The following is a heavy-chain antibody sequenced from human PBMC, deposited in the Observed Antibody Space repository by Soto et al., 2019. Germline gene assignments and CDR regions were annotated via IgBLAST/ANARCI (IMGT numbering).Heavy chain of an antibody. V-gene: IGHV1-69*13. J-gene: IGHJ4*02. CDR2: IIPIIGTP. CDR1: GGTFSSYA. CDR3: ARDLEFRHGHISHLDC. D-gene: IGHD2-21*01. Sequence: SVKVSCKASGGTFSSYAISWVRQAPGQGLEWMGGIIPIIGTPNYAQKFQGRVTITADAYTNTVYLDVSSLRSQDTAVYYCARDLEFRHGHISHLDCWGQGTLVMVSS.